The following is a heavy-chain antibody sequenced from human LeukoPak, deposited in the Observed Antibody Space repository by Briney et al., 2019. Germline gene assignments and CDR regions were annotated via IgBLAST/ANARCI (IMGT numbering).Heavy chain of an antibody. J-gene: IGHJ3*02. CDR1: GGSFSGYY. Sequence: SETLSLTCAVYGGSFSGYYWSWIRQPPGKGLEWIGEINHSGSTNYNPSLKSRVTISVDTSKNQFSLKLSSVTAADTAVYYCARQGYCTSTTNCSNAFDIWGQGTMVTVSS. CDR2: INHSGST. CDR3: ARQGYCTSTTNCSNAFDI. V-gene: IGHV4-34*01. D-gene: IGHD2-2*01.